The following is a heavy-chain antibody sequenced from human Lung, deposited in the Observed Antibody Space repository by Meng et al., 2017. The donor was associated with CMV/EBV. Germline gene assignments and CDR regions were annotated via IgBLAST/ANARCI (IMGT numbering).Heavy chain of an antibody. V-gene: IGHV1-69*05. CDR3: ARGVVHDYSDLKGDIDR. Sequence: TFGAHGSSWVRQAAGQGLGWMGGIITMCGKAKYEQKCQGRVTITTGESKSTAYMELSSLAYEDTAVYFCARGVVHDYSDLKGDIDRWGQGTLVTVSS. J-gene: IGHJ5*02. CDR1: TFGAHG. CDR2: IITMCGKA. D-gene: IGHD4-11*01.